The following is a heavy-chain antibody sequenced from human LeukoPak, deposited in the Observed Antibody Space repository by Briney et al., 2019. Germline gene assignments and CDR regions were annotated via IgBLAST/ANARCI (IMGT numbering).Heavy chain of an antibody. D-gene: IGHD6-13*01. J-gene: IGHJ4*02. CDR1: GFTFSSYW. Sequence: GGSLRLACAASGFTFSSYWMRWVRQAPGKGLVWVSRINGDGSSTDYADSVKGRFTISRDNARNTLYLQMNSLRAEDTAVYYCVRDPSTSWHYFEYWGQGTLVTVSS. CDR2: INGDGSST. V-gene: IGHV3-74*01. CDR3: VRDPSTSWHYFEY.